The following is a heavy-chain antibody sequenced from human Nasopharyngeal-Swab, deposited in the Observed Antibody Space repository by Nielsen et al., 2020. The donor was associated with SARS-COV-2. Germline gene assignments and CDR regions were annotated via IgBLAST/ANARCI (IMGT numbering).Heavy chain of an antibody. V-gene: IGHV3-13*04. CDR2: IGTAGDT. J-gene: IGHJ6*03. D-gene: IGHD2-2*01. CDR3: ARGAVAVVPAAMRYYYYYYMDV. CDR1: GFTFSSYD. Sequence: GSLRLSCAASGFTFSSYDMHWVRQATGKGLEWVSAIGTAGDTYYPGSVKGRFTISRENAKNSLYLQMNSLRAGDTAVYYCARGAVAVVPAAMRYYYYYYMDVWGKGTTVTVSS.